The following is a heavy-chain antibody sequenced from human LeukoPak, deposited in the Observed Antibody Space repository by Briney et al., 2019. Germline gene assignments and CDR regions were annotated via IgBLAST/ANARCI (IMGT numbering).Heavy chain of an antibody. CDR1: GFTFSSYW. V-gene: IGHV3-74*01. CDR3: AKDPYYYDTSGYNGDY. Sequence: PGGSLRLSCAASGFTFSSYWMHWVRQAPGKGLVWVSRVNSDGSSTSYADSVKGRFTISRDNAKNTLYLQMNSLRAEDTAVYYCAKDPYYYDTSGYNGDYWGQGTLVTVSS. D-gene: IGHD3-22*01. CDR2: VNSDGSST. J-gene: IGHJ4*02.